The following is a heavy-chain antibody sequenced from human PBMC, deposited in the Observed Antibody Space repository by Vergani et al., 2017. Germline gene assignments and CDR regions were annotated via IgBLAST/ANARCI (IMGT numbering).Heavy chain of an antibody. D-gene: IGHD5-24*01. CDR3: ARDFVEMATIGDYYYYGMDV. V-gene: IGHV3-21*01. CDR1: GFTFSSYS. J-gene: IGHJ6*02. Sequence: EVQLVESGGGLVKPGGSLRLSCAASGFTFSSYSMNWVRQAPGKGLEWVSSISSSSSYIYYADSVKGRFTISRDNAKNSLYLQMNSLRAEDTAVYYCARDFVEMATIGDYYYYGMDVWGQGP. CDR2: ISSSSSYI.